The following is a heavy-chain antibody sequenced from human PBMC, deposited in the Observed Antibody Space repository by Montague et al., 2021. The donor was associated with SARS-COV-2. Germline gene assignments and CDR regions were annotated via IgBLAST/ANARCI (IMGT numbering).Heavy chain of an antibody. D-gene: IGHD3-9*01. J-gene: IGHJ5*02. Sequence: SETLSLTCAVYGGSLSGYYWAWIRQTPGKGLEWIGEINHSGNTNYNPSXXSRLTISVDTSKKQFSLKLSSVTAADAAVYYCARGADYDILSGYLRSKWFDPRGRGTTVTVSS. CDR1: GGSLSGYY. CDR2: INHSGNT. V-gene: IGHV4-34*01. CDR3: ARGADYDILSGYLRSKWFDP.